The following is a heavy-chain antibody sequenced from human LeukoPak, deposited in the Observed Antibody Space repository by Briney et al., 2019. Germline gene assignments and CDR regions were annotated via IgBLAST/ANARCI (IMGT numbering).Heavy chain of an antibody. CDR1: GFTFSNYA. Sequence: GGSLRLSCAASGFTFSNYAMNWVRQAPGKGLEWVSAISGGGNSTYYADSVKGRFTISRDNSKNTLFLQMNSLRAEDTAVYYCAKARAVVVVAATNYWGQGTLVTVSS. V-gene: IGHV3-23*01. J-gene: IGHJ4*02. CDR2: ISGGGNST. D-gene: IGHD2-15*01. CDR3: AKARAVVVVAATNY.